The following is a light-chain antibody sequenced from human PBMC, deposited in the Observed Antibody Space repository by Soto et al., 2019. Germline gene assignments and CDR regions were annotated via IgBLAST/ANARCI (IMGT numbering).Light chain of an antibody. CDR3: QQYNNWPPIT. CDR1: QSVSSN. J-gene: IGKJ5*01. CDR2: GAS. Sequence: EIVMTQSPATLSVSPGERATLSCRASQSVSSNLAWYQQKPGQAPRLFIYGASTRATGIPARFSGSRSGTEFTLTISSLQAEDFAVYYCQQYNNWPPITFGQGTRLEIK. V-gene: IGKV3-15*01.